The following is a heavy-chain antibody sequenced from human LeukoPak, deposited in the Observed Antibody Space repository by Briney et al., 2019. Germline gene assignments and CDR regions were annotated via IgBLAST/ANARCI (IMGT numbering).Heavy chain of an antibody. V-gene: IGHV4-59*01. CDR1: GGSISSYY. J-gene: IGHJ4*02. Sequence: SETLSLTCTVSGGSISSYYWSWIRQPPGKGLEWIGYIYYSGSTNYNPSLKSRVTISVDTSKNQFSLKLSSVTAADTAVYYCASSEYSSSWYDKRNYFDYWGQGTLVTVSS. CDR2: IYYSGST. D-gene: IGHD6-13*01. CDR3: ASSEYSSSWYDKRNYFDY.